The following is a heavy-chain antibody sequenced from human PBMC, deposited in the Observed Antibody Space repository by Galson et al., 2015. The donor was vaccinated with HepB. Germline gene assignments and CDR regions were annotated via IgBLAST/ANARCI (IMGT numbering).Heavy chain of an antibody. CDR2: FYWDDDE. CDR1: GFSLTTFGVG. D-gene: IGHD6-6*01. J-gene: IGHJ4*02. Sequence: PALVKPTQTLTLTCTFSGFSLTTFGVGVGWIRQPPGKALEWLALFYWDDDERYSPSLKNRVNMTRDTSKNQVVLTLTNLDPMDTGTYYCAHSRSASSLFDDWGQGLLVTVSS. CDR3: AHSRSASSLFDD. V-gene: IGHV2-5*02.